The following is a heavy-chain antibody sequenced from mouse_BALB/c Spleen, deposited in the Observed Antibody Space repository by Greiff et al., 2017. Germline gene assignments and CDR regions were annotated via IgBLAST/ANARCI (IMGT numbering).Heavy chain of an antibody. CDR1: GYTFTSYW. CDR2: INPSTGYT. V-gene: IGHV1-7*01. Sequence: QVQLQQSGAELAKPGASVKMSCKASGYTFTSYWMHWVKQRPGQGLEWIGYINPSTGYTEYNQKFKDKATLTADKSSSTAYMQLSSLTSEDSAVYYCARWRVSPYYYAMDYWGQGNSDTVSS. D-gene: IGHD2-10*02. J-gene: IGHJ4*01. CDR3: ARWRVSPYYYAMDY.